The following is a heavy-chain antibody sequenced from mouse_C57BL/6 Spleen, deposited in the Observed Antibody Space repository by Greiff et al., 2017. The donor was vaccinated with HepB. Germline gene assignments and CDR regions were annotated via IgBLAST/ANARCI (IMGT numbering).Heavy chain of an antibody. V-gene: IGHV1-61*01. J-gene: IGHJ3*01. Sequence: QVQLQQPGAELVRPGSSVKLSCKASGYTFTSYWMDWVKQRPGQGLEWIGNIYPSDSETHYNQKFKDKATLTVDKSSSTAYMQLSSLTSEDSAVYYCARKLYYGSFAYWGQGTLVTVSA. CDR2: IYPSDSET. D-gene: IGHD2-2*01. CDR3: ARKLYYGSFAY. CDR1: GYTFTSYW.